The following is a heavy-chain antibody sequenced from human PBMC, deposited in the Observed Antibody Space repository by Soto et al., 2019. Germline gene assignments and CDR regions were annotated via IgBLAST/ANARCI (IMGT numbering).Heavy chain of an antibody. CDR2: ISAHNGNT. Sequence: QVHLVQSGAEVKKPGASVKVSCKGSGYAFTTYGITWVRQAPGQGLEWMGWISAHNGNTNYAQHLQGRVTLTRDTSTSTAYMELRSLRSDDTAVYYCARGRYGDYWGQGALLTVSS. J-gene: IGHJ4*02. CDR3: ARGRYGDY. D-gene: IGHD1-1*01. CDR1: GYAFTTYG. V-gene: IGHV1-18*01.